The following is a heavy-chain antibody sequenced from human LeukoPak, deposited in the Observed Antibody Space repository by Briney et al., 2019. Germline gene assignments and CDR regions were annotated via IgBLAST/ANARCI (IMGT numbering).Heavy chain of an antibody. CDR1: GGSFSGYY. V-gene: IGHV4-34*01. J-gene: IGHJ4*02. D-gene: IGHD3-3*01. Sequence: KSSETLSLTCAVYGGSFSGYYWSWIRQPPGKGLEWIGEINHSGSTNYNPSLKSRVTISVDTSKNQFSLKLSSVTAADTAVYYCARYTVTIFGVVIRGFDYWGQGTLVTVS. CDR2: INHSGST. CDR3: ARYTVTIFGVVIRGFDY.